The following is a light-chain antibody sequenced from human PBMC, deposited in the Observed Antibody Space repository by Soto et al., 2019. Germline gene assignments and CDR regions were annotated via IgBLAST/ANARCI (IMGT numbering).Light chain of an antibody. J-gene: IGKJ1*01. V-gene: IGKV1-39*01. CDR2: AAS. Sequence: DLQMTQSPSSLSASVGDRVTITCRASQSISSYLNWYQQKPGKAPKLLIYAASSLQSGVPSRFSGSGSGTDVNLTISSLQPEYFGTYYCQQSYSTPRTFGQGTKVEIK. CDR1: QSISSY. CDR3: QQSYSTPRT.